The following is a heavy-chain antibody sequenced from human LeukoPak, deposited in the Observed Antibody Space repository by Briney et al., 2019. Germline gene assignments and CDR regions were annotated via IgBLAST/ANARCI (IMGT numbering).Heavy chain of an antibody. CDR1: GGSISSSSYY. CDR2: INHSGST. Sequence: PSETLSLTCTVSGGSISSSSYYWSWIRQPPGKGLEWIGEINHSGSTNYNPSLKSRVTISVDTSKNQFSLKLSSVTAADTAVYYCARVWFGFDPWGQGTLVTVSS. V-gene: IGHV4-39*07. D-gene: IGHD3-10*01. J-gene: IGHJ5*02. CDR3: ARVWFGFDP.